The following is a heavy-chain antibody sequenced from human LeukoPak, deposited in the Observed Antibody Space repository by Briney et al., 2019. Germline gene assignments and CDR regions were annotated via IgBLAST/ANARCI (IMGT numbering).Heavy chain of an antibody. J-gene: IGHJ4*02. CDR3: TTDSSGY. CDR2: IRSKANSYAT. V-gene: IGHV3-73*01. D-gene: IGHD2-15*01. Sequence: GGSLRLSCVTSGFTFSNYWMTWVRQASGKGLEWVGRIRSKANSYATAYAASVKGRFTISRDDSKNTAYLQMNSLKIEDTAAYYCTTDSSGYWGQGTLVTVSS. CDR1: GFTFSNYW.